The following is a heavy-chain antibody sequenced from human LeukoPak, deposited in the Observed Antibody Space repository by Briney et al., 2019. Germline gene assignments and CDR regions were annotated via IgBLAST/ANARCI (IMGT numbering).Heavy chain of an antibody. D-gene: IGHD6-6*01. V-gene: IGHV1-24*01. J-gene: IGHJ6*02. Sequence: ASVKVSCKVSGYTLTELSMHWVRQAPGKGLEWMGGFDPEDGETIYAQKFQGRVTMTRNTSISTAYMELSSLRSEDTAVYYCAREGGSSSSNYYYGMDVWGQGTTVTVSS. CDR3: AREGGSSSSNYYYGMDV. CDR2: FDPEDGET. CDR1: GYTLTELS.